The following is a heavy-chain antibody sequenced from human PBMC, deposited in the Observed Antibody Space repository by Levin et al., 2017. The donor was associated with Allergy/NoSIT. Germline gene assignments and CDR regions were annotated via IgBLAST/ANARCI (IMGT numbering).Heavy chain of an antibody. CDR2: LRSNRHGGTS. Sequence: GGSLRLSCSASGFTFGDYAMSWFRQAPGKGLEWVAFLRSNRHGGTSEYAASVRGRFIISRDDSKSIAYLQMNSLKIEDTAVYYCTRDTAARHWFDPWGQGTLVTVSS. V-gene: IGHV3-49*03. CDR3: TRDTAARHWFDP. D-gene: IGHD6-6*01. J-gene: IGHJ5*02. CDR1: GFTFGDYA.